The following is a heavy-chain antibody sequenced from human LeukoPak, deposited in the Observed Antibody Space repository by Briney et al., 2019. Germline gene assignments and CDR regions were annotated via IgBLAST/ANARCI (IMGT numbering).Heavy chain of an antibody. J-gene: IGHJ4*02. CDR3: ARQQGLQNLNFDY. CDR2: INPIGGTT. V-gene: IGHV1-46*01. D-gene: IGHD4-11*01. Sequence: ASVKVSCKTSGYTFTSYYIHWVRLAPGKGLEWMGIINPIGGTTDYPQKFQGRVTMTRDTSTSTVYMELTSLSPEDTAVYYCARQQGLQNLNFDYWGQGALVTVSS. CDR1: GYTFTSYY.